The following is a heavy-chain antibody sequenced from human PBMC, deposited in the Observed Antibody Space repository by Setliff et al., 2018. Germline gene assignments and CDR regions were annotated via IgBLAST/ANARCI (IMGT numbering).Heavy chain of an antibody. CDR1: GDSINPYY. J-gene: IGHJ4*02. V-gene: IGHV4-59*01. CDR3: ARYRNYFDSSGQTQYYFDY. D-gene: IGHD3-22*01. CDR2: IYYSGAT. Sequence: PSETLSLTCSVSGDSINPYYWTWIRQPPGKGLEWIGFIYYSGATTYNPSLKSRVTISVDTSKNQFSLNLNSVTAADTAVYYCARYRNYFDSSGQTQYYFDYWGQGTLVTGLL.